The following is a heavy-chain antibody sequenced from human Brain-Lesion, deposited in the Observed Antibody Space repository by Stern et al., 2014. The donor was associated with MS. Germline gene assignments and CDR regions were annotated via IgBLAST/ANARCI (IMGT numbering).Heavy chain of an antibody. D-gene: IGHD2-15*01. CDR1: GGSVSSTSYA. CDR2: IYYSGNT. V-gene: IGHV4-39*01. Sequence: QVQLVQSGPGLVKPSETLSLTCTVAGGSVSSTSYAWAWIRQPPGKGLEWIGAIYYSGNTYYSPSLKSRLTISLDTSQNQFSLPRRSVTAADTAVYYCAGEEDIRYCSGGSCTGNWFDPWGQGTLVTVSS. J-gene: IGHJ5*02. CDR3: AGEEDIRYCSGGSCTGNWFDP.